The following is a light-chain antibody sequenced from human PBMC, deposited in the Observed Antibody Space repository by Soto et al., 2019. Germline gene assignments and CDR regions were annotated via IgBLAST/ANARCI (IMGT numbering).Light chain of an antibody. Sequence: EIVLTQSRGTLSLSPGERATRACRASQSFSSSYLAWYQQKPGQAPRLLIYGASSRATGIPDGFSGSGSGTDFTLTISRLEPEDFAVYYCQQDGSSPFTFGPGTKVDIK. J-gene: IGKJ3*01. CDR3: QQDGSSPFT. V-gene: IGKV3-20*01. CDR1: QSFSSSY. CDR2: GAS.